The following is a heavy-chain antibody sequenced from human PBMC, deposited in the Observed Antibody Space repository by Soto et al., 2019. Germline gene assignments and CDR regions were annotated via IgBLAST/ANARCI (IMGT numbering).Heavy chain of an antibody. CDR2: IYYSGST. J-gene: IGHJ5*02. CDR1: GGSISSYY. Sequence: QVQLQESGPGLVKPSETLSLTCTVSGGSISSYYWSWIRQPPGKGLEWIGYIYYSGSTNYNPSLKSRVTISVDTSKNQFSLKLSSVTAADTAVYYCARGNDYGDYDEWFDPWGQGTLVTVSS. CDR3: ARGNDYGDYDEWFDP. D-gene: IGHD4-17*01. V-gene: IGHV4-59*01.